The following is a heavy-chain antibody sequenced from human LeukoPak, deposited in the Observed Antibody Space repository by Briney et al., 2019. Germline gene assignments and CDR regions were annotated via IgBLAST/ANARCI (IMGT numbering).Heavy chain of an antibody. CDR2: ISSSGSTI. D-gene: IGHD3-22*01. CDR1: GFTFSDYY. V-gene: IGHV3-11*01. Sequence: GGSLRLSCAASGFTFSDYYMSWIRQAPGKGLEWVSYISSSGSTIYYADSVKGRFTISRDNAKNSLYLQMNSLRAEDTAVYYCAKDNYDSSGFLPDAFDIWGQGTMVTVSS. CDR3: AKDNYDSSGFLPDAFDI. J-gene: IGHJ3*02.